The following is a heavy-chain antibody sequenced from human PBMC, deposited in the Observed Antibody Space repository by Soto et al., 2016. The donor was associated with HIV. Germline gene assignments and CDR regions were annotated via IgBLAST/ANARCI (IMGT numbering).Heavy chain of an antibody. D-gene: IGHD1-26*01. V-gene: IGHV3-23*01. CDR3: AKDRVDLLSLFDY. Sequence: EVQLLESGGDSVQPGGSLRLSCAAPGFTFSSYAMSWVRQAPGKGLEWVSGISGSGDNTDYADSVKGRFTISRDNSKNTLDLQMNSLRAEDTAIYYCAKDRVDLLSLFDYWGQGTLVTVSS. CDR2: ISGSGDNT. CDR1: GFTFSSYA. J-gene: IGHJ4*02.